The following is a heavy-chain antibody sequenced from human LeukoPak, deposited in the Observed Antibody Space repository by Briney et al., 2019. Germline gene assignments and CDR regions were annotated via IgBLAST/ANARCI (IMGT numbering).Heavy chain of an antibody. D-gene: IGHD4-17*01. CDR3: AKDYGDYRGDDAFDI. Sequence: PGGSLRLSCAASGLTFSSYAMNSVRQAPGKGLEWVSVISGSGGSTYYGDSVQGRFNISRDNSKNTLYLQMSSLRAEDTAVYYCAKDYGDYRGDDAFDIWGQGTMVTVSS. CDR1: GLTFSSYA. V-gene: IGHV3-23*01. J-gene: IGHJ3*02. CDR2: ISGSGGST.